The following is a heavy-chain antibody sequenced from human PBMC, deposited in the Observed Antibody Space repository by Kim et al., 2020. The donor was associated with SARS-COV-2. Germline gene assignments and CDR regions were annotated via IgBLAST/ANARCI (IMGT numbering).Heavy chain of an antibody. CDR3: AKHGDYGVSRGWFDP. J-gene: IGHJ5*02. CDR1: GFTFSSYA. Sequence: GGSLRLSCAASGFTFSSYAMSWVRQAPGKGLEWVSAISGSGGSTYYADSVKGRFTISRDNSKNTLYLQMNSLRAEDTAVYYCAKHGDYGVSRGWFDPWGQGTLVTVSS. D-gene: IGHD4-17*01. V-gene: IGHV3-23*01. CDR2: ISGSGGST.